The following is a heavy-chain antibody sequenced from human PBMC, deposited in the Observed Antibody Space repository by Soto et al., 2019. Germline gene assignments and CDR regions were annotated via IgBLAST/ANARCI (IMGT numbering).Heavy chain of an antibody. CDR2: IYYSGST. CDR1: GGSISSSSYY. Sequence: QLQLQESGPGLVKPSETLSLTCTVSGGSISSSSYYWGWIRQPPGKGLEWIGSIYYSGSTYYNPSLKSRVTISVDTSKNQFSLKLSSVTAADTAVYYCARHHLRAIFGVVTINWFDPWGQGTLVIVSS. CDR3: ARHHLRAIFGVVTINWFDP. V-gene: IGHV4-39*01. D-gene: IGHD3-3*01. J-gene: IGHJ5*02.